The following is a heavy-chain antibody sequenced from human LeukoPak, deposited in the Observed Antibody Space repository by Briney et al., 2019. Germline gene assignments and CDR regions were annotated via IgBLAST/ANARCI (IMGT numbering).Heavy chain of an antibody. Sequence: GGSLRLSCAASGFPFSDYWMDWVRQAPGKGMEWVANINQDGSEQYYADSVKGRFTISRDNAKNSLYLQMNSLRAKDTAVYYCSRSLAYWGQGALVTVSS. V-gene: IGHV3-7*01. CDR1: GFPFSDYW. J-gene: IGHJ4*02. CDR2: INQDGSEQ. CDR3: SRSLAY.